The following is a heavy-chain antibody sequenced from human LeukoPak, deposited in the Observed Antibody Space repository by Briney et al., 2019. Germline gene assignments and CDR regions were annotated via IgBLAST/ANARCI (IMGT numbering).Heavy chain of an antibody. J-gene: IGHJ5*02. CDR3: ARAAVLLWFGEFPFDP. V-gene: IGHV4-38-2*02. D-gene: IGHD3-10*01. CDR1: GYSISSGYY. Sequence: SETLSLTCTVSGYSISSGYYWGWIRPPPGKGLEWIGSIYHSGSTYYNPSLKSRVTISVDTSRNQFSPKLSSVTAADTAVYYCARAAVLLWFGEFPFDPWGQGTLVTVSS. CDR2: IYHSGST.